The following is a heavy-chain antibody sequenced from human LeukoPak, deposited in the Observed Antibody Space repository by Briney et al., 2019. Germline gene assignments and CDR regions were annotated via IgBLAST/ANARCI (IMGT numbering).Heavy chain of an antibody. CDR1: GFTFSSYG. J-gene: IGHJ4*02. Sequence: GGSLRLSCAASGFTFSSYGMSWVRQAPGKGLEWVSAISGSGGSTYYADSVRGRFTISRDNSKNTLYLQMNSLRAEDTAVYYCARDSLKFGKAAAGTPLGYWGKGTLVTVS. V-gene: IGHV3-23*01. D-gene: IGHD6-13*01. CDR3: ARDSLKFGKAAAGTPLGY. CDR2: ISGSGGST.